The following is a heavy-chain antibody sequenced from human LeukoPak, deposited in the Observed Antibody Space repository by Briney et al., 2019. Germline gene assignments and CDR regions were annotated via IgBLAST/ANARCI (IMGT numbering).Heavy chain of an antibody. Sequence: PGGSLRLSCAASGFTFSSYGMHWVRQAPGKGLEWVAVISYDGSNKYYADSVKGRFTISRDNSKNTLYLQMNSLRAEDTAVYYCAKDIARRSSSSTREYYYYYGMDVWGKGTTVTVSS. J-gene: IGHJ6*04. CDR2: ISYDGSNK. CDR1: GFTFSSYG. V-gene: IGHV3-30*18. CDR3: AKDIARRSSSSTREYYYYYGMDV. D-gene: IGHD2-2*01.